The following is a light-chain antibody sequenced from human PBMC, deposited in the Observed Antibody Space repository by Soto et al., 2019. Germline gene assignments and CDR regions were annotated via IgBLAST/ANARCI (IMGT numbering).Light chain of an antibody. CDR1: QSLSSNY. CDR2: GAS. J-gene: IGKJ3*01. V-gene: IGKV3-20*01. CDR3: QHYGRSAIFT. Sequence: EIVLTHSPGTLSLSPGERATLSCRASQSLSSNYLAWYQQKPGQAPRLLIYGASSRASGIPDRFSGSGSGTDFTLTISSLEPEDFAVYYCQHYGRSAIFTLGPGTTVDIK.